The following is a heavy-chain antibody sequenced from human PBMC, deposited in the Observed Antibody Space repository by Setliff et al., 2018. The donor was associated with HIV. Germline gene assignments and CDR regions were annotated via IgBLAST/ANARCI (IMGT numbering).Heavy chain of an antibody. CDR2: IRSKADKYAT. CDR3: ILPCTSGWHNWLDP. V-gene: IGHV3-73*01. CDR1: GFTFSGAE. Sequence: GGSLRLSCAASGFTFSGAEIHWVRQASGKGLEWVGHIRSKADKYATEYGASAKGRFIISRDDSKKTAYLQMSSLKTEDTAMYYCILPCTSGWHNWLDPWGQGTLVTV. D-gene: IGHD6-19*01. J-gene: IGHJ5*02.